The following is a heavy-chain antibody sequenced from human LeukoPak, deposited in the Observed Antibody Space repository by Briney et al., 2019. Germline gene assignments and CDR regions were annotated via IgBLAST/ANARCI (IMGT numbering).Heavy chain of an antibody. CDR3: ARTGYYGGWFDP. J-gene: IGHJ5*02. D-gene: IGHD3-9*01. CDR2: IYYSGST. CDR1: GGSISSSSYY. V-gene: IGHV4-39*07. Sequence: PSETLSLTCTVSGGSISSSSYYWGWIRQPPGKGLEWIGSIYYSGSTYYNPSLKSRVTISVDTSKNQFSLKLSSVTAADTAVYYCARTGYYGGWFDPWGQGTLVTVSS.